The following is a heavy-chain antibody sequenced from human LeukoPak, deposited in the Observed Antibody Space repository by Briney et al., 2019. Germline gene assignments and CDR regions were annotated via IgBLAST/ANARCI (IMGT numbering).Heavy chain of an antibody. J-gene: IGHJ4*02. Sequence: GGSLRLSCAASGFTFSSYSMNWVRQAPGKGLEWVSYISSSGSTIYYADSVKGRFTISRDNAKNSLYLQMNSLRAEDTAVYYCAKDPGEWLFDYWGQGTPVTVSS. D-gene: IGHD3-3*01. CDR2: ISSSGSTI. V-gene: IGHV3-48*04. CDR1: GFTFSSYS. CDR3: AKDPGEWLFDY.